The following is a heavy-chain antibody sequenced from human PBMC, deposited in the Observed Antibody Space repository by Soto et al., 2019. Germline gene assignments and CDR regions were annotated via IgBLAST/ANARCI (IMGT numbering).Heavy chain of an antibody. CDR2: VSHDGRNT. D-gene: IGHD6-19*01. Sequence: VQLVESGGGVVQPGRSLRLSCAASGFSFSDYAMHWDRQAPGKGLEWVAVVSHDGRNTHYADSVKGRFTISRDSSKHTVSLEMTSLRVEDTAVYYCANGGRQWLVTSDFNYWGQGDLVTVSS. CDR1: GFSFSDYA. J-gene: IGHJ4*02. V-gene: IGHV3-30*04. CDR3: ANGGRQWLVTSDFNY.